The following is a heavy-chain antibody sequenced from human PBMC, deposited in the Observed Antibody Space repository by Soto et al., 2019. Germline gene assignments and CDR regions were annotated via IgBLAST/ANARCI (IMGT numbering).Heavy chain of an antibody. CDR3: ARWAYCTNGVCYSEDAFDI. D-gene: IGHD2-8*01. J-gene: IGHJ3*02. Sequence: QVQLQESGPGLVKPSETLSLTCTVSGGSVSSGSYYWSWIRQPPGKGLEWIGYIYYSGSTNYNPSLKRRVTISVDTSKNQFSLKLSSVTAADTAVYYCARWAYCTNGVCYSEDAFDIWGQGTMVTVSS. CDR2: IYYSGST. CDR1: GGSVSSGSYY. V-gene: IGHV4-61*01.